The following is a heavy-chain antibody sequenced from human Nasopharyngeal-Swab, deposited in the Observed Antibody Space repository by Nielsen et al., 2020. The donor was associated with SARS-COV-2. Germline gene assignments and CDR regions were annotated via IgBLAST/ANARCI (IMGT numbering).Heavy chain of an antibody. Sequence: ASVKVSCKASGYTFISYYIHWVRQAPGAGLEWMGVTSTNGGGARYAQKFQGRVTMTSDASTSTVYMELSSLRSEDTAVYYCARGIGYHEFWSGYIDYWGQGTLVTVSS. J-gene: IGHJ4*02. CDR2: TSTNGGGA. V-gene: IGHV1-46*01. CDR3: ARGIGYHEFWSGYIDY. D-gene: IGHD3-3*01. CDR1: GYTFISYY.